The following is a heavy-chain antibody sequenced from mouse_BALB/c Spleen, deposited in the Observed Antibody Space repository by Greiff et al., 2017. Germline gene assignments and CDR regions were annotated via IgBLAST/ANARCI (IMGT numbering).Heavy chain of an antibody. CDR1: GFTFSSYG. CDR3: ARDGKKGDAMDY. J-gene: IGHJ4*01. D-gene: IGHD4-1*01. Sequence: EVMLVESGGGLVQPGGSLKLSCAASGFTFSSYGMSWVRQTPDKRLELVATINSNGGSTYYPDSVKGRFTISRDNAKNTLYLQMSSLKSEDTAMYYCARDGKKGDAMDYWGQGTSVTVSS. V-gene: IGHV5-6-3*01. CDR2: INSNGGST.